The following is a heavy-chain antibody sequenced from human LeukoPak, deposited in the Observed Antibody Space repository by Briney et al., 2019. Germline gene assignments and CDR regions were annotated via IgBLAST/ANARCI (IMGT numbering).Heavy chain of an antibody. CDR1: SGSISNYY. CDR2: IYSSGST. Sequence: SETLSLTCTVSSGSISNYYWSWIRQPPGKGLEWIGYIYSSGSTNYNPSHKSRVTISVDTSKNQFSLKLSSVTAADTAVYYCARAYCSSTSCYPHFDYWGQGTLVTVSS. J-gene: IGHJ4*02. CDR3: ARAYCSSTSCYPHFDY. D-gene: IGHD2-2*01. V-gene: IGHV4-59*01.